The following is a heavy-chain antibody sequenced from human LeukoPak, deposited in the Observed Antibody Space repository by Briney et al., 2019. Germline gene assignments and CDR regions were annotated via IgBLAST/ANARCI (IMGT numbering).Heavy chain of an antibody. CDR3: ARAFIVGAHFDY. J-gene: IGHJ4*02. D-gene: IGHD1-26*01. Sequence: GGSLRLSGGASGFTFSSYGMSWGRQSPGKGRGWVSAISGIGGSTDYADSVKGRFPIYRDNSKNPPYLQTNSLRAEDTAVYYCARAFIVGAHFDYWGQGPLVPVSS. CDR2: ISGIGGST. CDR1: GFTFSSYG. V-gene: IGHV3-23*01.